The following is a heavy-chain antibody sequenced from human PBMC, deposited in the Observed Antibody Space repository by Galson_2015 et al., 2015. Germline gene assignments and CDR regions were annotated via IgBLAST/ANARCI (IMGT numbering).Heavy chain of an antibody. CDR3: EKDLVAVAYPPY. CDR2: ISGSGGST. J-gene: IGHJ4*02. Sequence: SLRLSCAASGFTFSSYAMSWVRQAPGKGLEWVSAISGSGGSTYYADSVKGRFTISRDNSKNTLYLQMNSLRAEDTAVYYCEKDLVAVAYPPYWGQGTLVTVSS. V-gene: IGHV3-23*01. CDR1: GFTFSSYA. D-gene: IGHD6-19*01.